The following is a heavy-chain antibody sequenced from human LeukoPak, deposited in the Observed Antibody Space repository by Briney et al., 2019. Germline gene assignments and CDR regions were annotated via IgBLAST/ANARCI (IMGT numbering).Heavy chain of an antibody. Sequence: ASVKVSCKASGYTFTSYGISWVRQAPGQGLEWMGWISAYNGNTNYAQKLQGRVTLTTDTSTSTAYMELRSLRSDDTAVYYCAGLYGSGSSVDYWGQGTLVTVSS. J-gene: IGHJ4*02. CDR2: ISAYNGNT. CDR3: AGLYGSGSSVDY. CDR1: GYTFTSYG. D-gene: IGHD3-10*01. V-gene: IGHV1-18*01.